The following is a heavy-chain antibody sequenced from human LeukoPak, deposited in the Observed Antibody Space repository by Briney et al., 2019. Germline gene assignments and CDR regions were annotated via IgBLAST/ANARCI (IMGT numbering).Heavy chain of an antibody. V-gene: IGHV3-23*01. D-gene: IGHD1-1*01. J-gene: IGHJ4*02. Sequence: GGSLRLSCAASGFSFYNYAMNWVRQAPGKGLEWVSSISGNGVSTYYAAPVKGRFTISRDDSNNTLYLQVNSLKTEDTAVYYCTTDHQLERRRKYSFDYWGQGTLVTVSS. CDR1: GFSFYNYA. CDR2: ISGNGVST. CDR3: TTDHQLERRRKYSFDY.